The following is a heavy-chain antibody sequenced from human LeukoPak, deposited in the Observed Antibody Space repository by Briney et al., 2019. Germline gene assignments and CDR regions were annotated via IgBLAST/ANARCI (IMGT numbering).Heavy chain of an antibody. Sequence: GGSLRLSCAASGFTFSSYSMNWVRQAPGKGLEWVSAISGSGGSTYYADSVKGRFTISRDNSKNTLYLQMNSLRAEDTAVYYCAKDQDIVATIFDYWGQGTLVTVSS. V-gene: IGHV3-23*01. CDR1: GFTFSSYS. CDR3: AKDQDIVATIFDY. CDR2: ISGSGGST. D-gene: IGHD5-12*01. J-gene: IGHJ4*02.